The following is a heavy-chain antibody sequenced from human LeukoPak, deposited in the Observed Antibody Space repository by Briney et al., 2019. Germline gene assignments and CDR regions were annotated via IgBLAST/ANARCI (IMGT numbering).Heavy chain of an antibody. J-gene: IGHJ2*01. V-gene: IGHV4-59*01. Sequence: SETLSLTCTVSGGSISSYYWSWIRQPPGKGLEWIGYIYYSGSTNYNPSLKNRVTISVDTSKNQFSLKLSSVTAANTAVYYCARTYYYDSSGYYYVYFDLWGRGTLVTVSS. CDR1: GGSISSYY. D-gene: IGHD3-22*01. CDR3: ARTYYYDSSGYYYVYFDL. CDR2: IYYSGST.